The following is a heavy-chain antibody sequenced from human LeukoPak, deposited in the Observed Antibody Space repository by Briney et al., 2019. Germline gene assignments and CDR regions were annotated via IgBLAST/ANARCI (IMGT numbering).Heavy chain of an antibody. CDR1: GGSISSYY. CDR3: ARGRVSSSTWYSTYYYYFYMDV. J-gene: IGHJ6*03. Sequence: SETLSLTCTVSGGSISSYYWNWIRQPPGKGLEWIGYVDHTGSTNFNPSLNGRVSISRDTTKNLFSLRLRSVTAADTAVYFCARGRVSSSTWYSTYYYYFYMDVWGKGTTVTVSS. D-gene: IGHD1-1*01. CDR2: VDHTGST. V-gene: IGHV4-59*01.